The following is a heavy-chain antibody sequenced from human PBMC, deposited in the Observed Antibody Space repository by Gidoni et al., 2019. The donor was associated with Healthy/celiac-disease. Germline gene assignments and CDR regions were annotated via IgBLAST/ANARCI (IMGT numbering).Heavy chain of an antibody. CDR2: IYYSGST. V-gene: IGHV4-59*01. Sequence: QVQLQESGPGLVKPSETLSLTCTVSGGSISSYYWSWIRQPPGKGLEWIGYIYYSGSTNYNPSLKSRVTISVDTSKNQFSLKLSSVTAADTAVYYCARGDTAMVYYYYYMDVWGKGTTVTVSS. CDR1: GGSISSYY. D-gene: IGHD5-18*01. J-gene: IGHJ6*03. CDR3: ARGDTAMVYYYYYMDV.